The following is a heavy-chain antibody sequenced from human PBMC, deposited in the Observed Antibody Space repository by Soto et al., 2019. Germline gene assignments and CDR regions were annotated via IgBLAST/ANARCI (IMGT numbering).Heavy chain of an antibody. CDR3: ARDSSGPQDSYYYYGMDV. J-gene: IGHJ6*02. CDR2: IYYSGST. Sequence: SETLSLTCTVSGGSISSYYWSWIRQPPGKGLEWIGYIYYSGSTNYNPSLKGRVTISVDTSKNQFSLKLSSVTAADTAVYYCARDSSGPQDSYYYYGMDVWGQGTTVTVSS. CDR1: GGSISSYY. V-gene: IGHV4-59*01. D-gene: IGHD3-22*01.